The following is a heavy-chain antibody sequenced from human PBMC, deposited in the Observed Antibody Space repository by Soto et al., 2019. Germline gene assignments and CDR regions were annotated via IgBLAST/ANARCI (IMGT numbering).Heavy chain of an antibody. CDR1: GVSISSGGYY. CDR3: ARDRSDSSSSYYFDY. Sequence: TLSPTCTVSGVSISSGGYYWGWRRQHPGKGLEWIGHIYHSGITYYNPSLKSRVIMSVDTSKNHFSLNLNSVPAADTAVYYCARDRSDSSSSYYFDYWGQGTLVTVSS. V-gene: IGHV4-31*03. D-gene: IGHD6-6*01. CDR2: IYHSGIT. J-gene: IGHJ4*02.